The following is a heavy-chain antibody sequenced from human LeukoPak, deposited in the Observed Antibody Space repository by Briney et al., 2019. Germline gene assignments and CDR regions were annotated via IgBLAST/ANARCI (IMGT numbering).Heavy chain of an antibody. D-gene: IGHD3-22*01. V-gene: IGHV5-51*01. CDR1: GYSFTSYW. CDR2: IYPGDSDT. CDR3: ARLGYDSSGYLGSWFDP. Sequence: GESLKISCKGSGYSFTSYWIGWVRQMPGKGLEWMGIIYPGDSDTRYSPSFQGQVTISADKSISTAYLQWSSLKASGTAMYYCARLGYDSSGYLGSWFDPWGQGTLVTVSS. J-gene: IGHJ5*02.